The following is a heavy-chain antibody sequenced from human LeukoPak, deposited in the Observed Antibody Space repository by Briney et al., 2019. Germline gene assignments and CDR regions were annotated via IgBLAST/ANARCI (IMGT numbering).Heavy chain of an antibody. Sequence: KPGGSLRLSCAASGFTFSIAWMSWVRQAPGKGLEWVGRIKTKTDGGTTDYAAPVKGRFTVSRDDSKNTLYMQMNSLKTEDTAIYYCATGLGGYWGQGTLVTVSS. CDR3: ATGLGGY. CDR1: GFTFSIAW. D-gene: IGHD4-23*01. CDR2: IKTKTDGGTT. J-gene: IGHJ4*02. V-gene: IGHV3-15*01.